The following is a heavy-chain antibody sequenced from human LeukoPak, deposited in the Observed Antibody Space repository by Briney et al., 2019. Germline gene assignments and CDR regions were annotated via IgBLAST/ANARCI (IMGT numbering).Heavy chain of an antibody. CDR2: IYYSGST. CDR3: ARVRWGIDGDYGDWFDP. V-gene: IGHV4-30-4*01. Sequence: SETLSLTCTVSGGSISSGDYYWGWLRQPPGKGLEWIGYIYYSGSTYYNPSLKSRVTISVDTSKNQFSLKLSSLTAADTAVYYCARVRWGIDGDYGDWFDPWGQGTLVTVSS. J-gene: IGHJ5*02. D-gene: IGHD4-17*01. CDR1: GGSISSGDYY.